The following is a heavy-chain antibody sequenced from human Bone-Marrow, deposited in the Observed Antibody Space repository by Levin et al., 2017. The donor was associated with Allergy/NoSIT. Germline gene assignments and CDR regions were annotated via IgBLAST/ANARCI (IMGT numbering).Heavy chain of an antibody. V-gene: IGHV3-74*03. CDR3: ARGGRGGVTPDY. CDR1: GFTFNIYW. Sequence: HAGGSLRLSCAASGFTFNIYWIHWVRQAPGKGLEWVSYVNNDGSGTTYADSVKGRFTVSRDNAKNTLYLQMNSLRTEDTAVYYCARGGRGGVTPDYWGQGTLVTVSS. CDR2: VNNDGSGT. D-gene: IGHD3-16*01. J-gene: IGHJ4*02.